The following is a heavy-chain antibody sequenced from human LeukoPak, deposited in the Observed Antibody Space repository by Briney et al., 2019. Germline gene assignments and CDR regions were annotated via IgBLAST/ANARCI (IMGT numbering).Heavy chain of an antibody. J-gene: IGHJ6*03. CDR2: IRYDGSNK. D-gene: IGHD3-22*01. CDR3: AKAPRGYYDSSGYYWGENYMDV. Sequence: GGSLRLSCAASGFTFSSYGMHWVRQAPGKGLEWGAFIRYDGSNKYYAESVRGRFTISRDNSKNTLYLQMTSMRAEDTAVYYCAKAPRGYYDSSGYYWGENYMDVWGKGTTVTISS. V-gene: IGHV3-30*02. CDR1: GFTFSSYG.